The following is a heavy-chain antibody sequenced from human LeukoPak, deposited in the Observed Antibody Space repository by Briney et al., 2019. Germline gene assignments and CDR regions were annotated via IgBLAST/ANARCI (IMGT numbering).Heavy chain of an antibody. D-gene: IGHD4-17*01. J-gene: IGHJ6*02. V-gene: IGHV4-61*01. CDR3: ARDSDGDYSKYYYGMDV. CDR1: GGSVSSGSYY. CDR2: IYYSGST. Sequence: SETLSLTCTVSGGSVSSGSYYWSWIRQPPGKGLEWIGYIYYSGSTNYNPSLKSRVTISVDTSKNQFSLKLSSVTAADTAVYYCARDSDGDYSKYYYGMDVWGQGTTVTVSS.